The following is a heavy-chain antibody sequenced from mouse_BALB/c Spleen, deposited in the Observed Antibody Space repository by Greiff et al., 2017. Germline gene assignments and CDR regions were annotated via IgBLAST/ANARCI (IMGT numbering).Heavy chain of an antibody. Sequence: DVKLVESGPGLVKPSQSLSLTCTVTGYSITSDYAWNWIRQFPGNKLEWMGYISYSGSTSYNPSLKSRISITRDTSKNQFFLQLNSVTTEDTATYYCAGDRYPWFAYWGQGTLVTVSA. D-gene: IGHD2-14*01. CDR2: ISYSGST. CDR3: AGDRYPWFAY. CDR1: GYSITSDYA. V-gene: IGHV3-2*02. J-gene: IGHJ3*01.